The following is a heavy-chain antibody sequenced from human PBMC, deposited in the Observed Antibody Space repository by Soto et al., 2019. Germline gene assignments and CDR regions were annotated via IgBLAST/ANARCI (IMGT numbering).Heavy chain of an antibody. V-gene: IGHV1-18*01. CDR2: ISAYNGNT. Sequence: ASVKVSCKASGYTFTSYGIIWVRQAPGQGLEWMGWISAYNGNTNYAQKLQGRVTMTTDTSTSTAYMELRSLRSDDTAVYYCARARGGGYCIGGSCYLYYYYYYMDVWGKGTTVTVS. D-gene: IGHD2-15*01. CDR3: ARARGGGYCIGGSCYLYYYYYYMDV. J-gene: IGHJ6*03. CDR1: GYTFTSYG.